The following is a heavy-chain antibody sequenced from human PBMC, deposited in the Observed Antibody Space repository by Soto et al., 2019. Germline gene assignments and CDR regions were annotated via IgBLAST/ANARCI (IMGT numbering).Heavy chain of an antibody. CDR1: RFNFSAAW. D-gene: IGHD6-19*01. Sequence: EMQLVQSGGGLVKPGGSLRLSCVASRFNFSAAWLNWIRQAPGKGLEWVGRIKPKAEGETAEYTASVRGRFTNSRDDSQNALHLQMGSLRTEDTAVYYCATVPYSSGTTWGLGVLVTVSS. CDR2: IKPKAEGETA. V-gene: IGHV3-15*07. CDR3: ATVPYSSGTT. J-gene: IGHJ4*02.